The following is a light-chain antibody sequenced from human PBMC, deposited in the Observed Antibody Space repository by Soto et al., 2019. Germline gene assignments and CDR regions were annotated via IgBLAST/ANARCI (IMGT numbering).Light chain of an antibody. V-gene: IGKV1-5*01. J-gene: IGKJ1*01. CDR1: QSISSW. CDR2: DAS. CDR3: QQYNSYSSRT. Sequence: DIQMTQSPSTLSASVGDRVTITCRASQSISSWLAWYQQKPGKAPKLLIYDASSLESGVPSRFSGSGSGTEFTITISSLQPADFATYYCQQYNSYSSRTFGQGTKVEIK.